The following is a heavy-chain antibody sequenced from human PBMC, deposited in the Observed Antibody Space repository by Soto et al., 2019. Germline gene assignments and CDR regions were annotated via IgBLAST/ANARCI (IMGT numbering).Heavy chain of an antibody. D-gene: IGHD3-10*01. J-gene: IGHJ6*03. CDR3: ARVVGAVEAPGSVQTNYYYYYYMDV. V-gene: IGHV3-21*01. CDR2: ISSSSSYI. CDR1: GFTFSSYS. Sequence: GGSLRLSCAASGFTFSSYSMNWVRQAPGKGLEWVSSISSSSSYIYYADSVKGRFTISRDNAKNSLYLQMNSLRAEDTAVYYCARVVGAVEAPGSVQTNYYYYYYMDVWGKGTTVTVSS.